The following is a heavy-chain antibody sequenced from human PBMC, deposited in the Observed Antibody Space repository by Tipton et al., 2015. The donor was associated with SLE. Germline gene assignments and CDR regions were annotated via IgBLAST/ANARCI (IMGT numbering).Heavy chain of an antibody. V-gene: IGHV3-33*06. CDR1: GFTFSSYG. Sequence: SLRLSCAASGFTFSSYGMHWVRQAPGKGLEWVAVIWYDGSKKIYADSVKGRFTISRDNSKNTLYLQMNSLRAEDTALYYCAKAGLNYCGDYWGQGTLVAVSS. CDR3: AKAGLNYCGDY. D-gene: IGHD3-10*01. CDR2: IWYDGSKK. J-gene: IGHJ4*02.